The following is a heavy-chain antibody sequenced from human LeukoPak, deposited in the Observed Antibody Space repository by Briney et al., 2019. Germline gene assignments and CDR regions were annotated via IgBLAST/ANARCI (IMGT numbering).Heavy chain of an antibody. CDR1: SGSFSNYH. CDR3: ARHYGP. V-gene: IGHV4-34*01. Sequence: SETLSLTCGVYSGSFSNYHWTWIRQPPGKGLEWIGEINHSGSIHYNPSLGSRVTISQDTSKNQVSLKLSSVTAADTAMYYCARHYGPWGQGTLVTVSS. D-gene: IGHD3-16*01. CDR2: INHSGSI. J-gene: IGHJ5*02.